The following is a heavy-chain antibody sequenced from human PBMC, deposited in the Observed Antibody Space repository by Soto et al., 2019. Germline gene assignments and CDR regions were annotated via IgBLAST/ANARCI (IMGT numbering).Heavy chain of an antibody. J-gene: IGHJ4*02. D-gene: IGHD2-2*02. Sequence: GGSLRLSCAASGFTFSNYAMSWVRQAPGKGLEWVSSIRDSGSSTFYADSVKGRFTISRGNSKNTLYLEMNSLRAEDTAVYYCAKLSSASCYSGNDYWGQGTLVTVSS. V-gene: IGHV3-23*01. CDR1: GFTFSNYA. CDR2: IRDSGSST. CDR3: AKLSSASCYSGNDY.